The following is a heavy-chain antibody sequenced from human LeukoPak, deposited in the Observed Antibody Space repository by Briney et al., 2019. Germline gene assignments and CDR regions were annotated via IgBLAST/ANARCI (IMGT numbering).Heavy chain of an antibody. V-gene: IGHV3-7*03. J-gene: IGHJ4*02. CDR2: IKEGGSEK. Sequence: GGSLRLSCAASGFTFSTYWMSWVRQAPGKGLEWVANIKEGGSEKYYVDSVKGRFTISRDNAKNSLYLQMNSLRAEDTAVYYCARRGGILNGYYDYWGQRTLVTVSS. CDR1: GFTFSTYW. D-gene: IGHD3-9*01. CDR3: ARRGGILNGYYDY.